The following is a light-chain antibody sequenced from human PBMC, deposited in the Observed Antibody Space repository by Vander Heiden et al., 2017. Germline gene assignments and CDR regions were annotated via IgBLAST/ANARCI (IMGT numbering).Light chain of an antibody. Sequence: QAVLTQPSSLSASPGASASLTCTLRSGINVGTYRIYWYQQKPGSPPQYLLRYKPDSDKQQGSGVPSRFAGSKDASANAGILLISGLQSEEEADDYCMIWHSSAGVFGGGTKLTVL. CDR2: YKPDSDK. J-gene: IGLJ3*02. CDR3: MIWHSSAGV. CDR1: SGINVGTYR. V-gene: IGLV5-45*03.